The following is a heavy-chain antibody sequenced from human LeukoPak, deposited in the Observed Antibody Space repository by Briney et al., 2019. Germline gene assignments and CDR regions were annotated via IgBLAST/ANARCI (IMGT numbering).Heavy chain of an antibody. CDR1: GFTLSGFS. V-gene: IGHV3-21*04. CDR2: ISSRSSHI. D-gene: IGHD1-1*01. J-gene: IGHJ4*02. CDR3: ARIVPWTIDF. Sequence: PGGSLRLSCVASGFTLSGFSMNWVRQPPGQGLEWVSSISSRSSHIYYADSVRGRFTISRDNGKNSLYLQMNSLRAEDTAVYYCARIVPWTIDFWGQGTLVTVSS.